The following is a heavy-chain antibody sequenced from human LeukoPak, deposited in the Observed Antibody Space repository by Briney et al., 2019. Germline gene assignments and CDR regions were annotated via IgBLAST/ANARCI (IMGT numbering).Heavy chain of an antibody. D-gene: IGHD1-26*01. CDR3: ARLSGSYYEADY. CDR1: GFTFSSYW. CDR2: INSDGSST. J-gene: IGHJ4*02. Sequence: QPGGSLRLSCAASGFTFSSYWMHWVRQAPGKGLVWVSRINSDGSSTSYADSMKGRFTLSRDNSKNTLYLQMNSLRAEDTAVYYCARLSGSYYEADYWGQGTLVTVSS. V-gene: IGHV3-74*01.